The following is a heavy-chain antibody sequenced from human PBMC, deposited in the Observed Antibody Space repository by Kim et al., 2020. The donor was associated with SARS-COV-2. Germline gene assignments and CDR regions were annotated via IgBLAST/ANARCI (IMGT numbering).Heavy chain of an antibody. Sequence: YNPYLKSRVTISVDTSKNQFSLKLSSVTAADTAVYYCARQGSGSPDAFYIWGQGTMVTVSS. D-gene: IGHD2-15*01. CDR3: ARQGSGSPDAFYI. V-gene: IGHV4-39*01. J-gene: IGHJ3*02.